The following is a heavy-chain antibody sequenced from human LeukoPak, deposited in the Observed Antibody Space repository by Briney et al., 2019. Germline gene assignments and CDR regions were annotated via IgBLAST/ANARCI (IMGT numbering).Heavy chain of an antibody. Sequence: GGSLRLSCAASGFTFSSYDMHWVRQATGKGLEGVSAIGTAGDTYYPGSVKGRFTISRENAKNSLYLQMNSLRAGDTAVYYCARGGSSSIYYYYGMDVWGQGTTVTVSS. CDR1: GFTFSSYD. D-gene: IGHD6-13*01. CDR2: IGTAGDT. J-gene: IGHJ6*02. V-gene: IGHV3-13*01. CDR3: ARGGSSSIYYYYGMDV.